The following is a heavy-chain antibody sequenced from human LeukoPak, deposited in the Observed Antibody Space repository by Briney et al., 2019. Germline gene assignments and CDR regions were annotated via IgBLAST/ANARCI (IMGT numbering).Heavy chain of an antibody. J-gene: IGHJ5*02. CDR1: GGSISSYY. CDR2: IYTSGST. V-gene: IGHV4-4*07. CDR3: ARDHRSHDYGDLNRFDP. Sequence: SETLSLTCTVSGGSISSYYWSWIRQPAGKGLEWIGRIYTSGSTNYNPSLKSRVTMSVDTSKNQFSLKLSSVTAADTAVYYCARDHRSHDYGDLNRFDPWGQGTLVTVSS. D-gene: IGHD4-17*01.